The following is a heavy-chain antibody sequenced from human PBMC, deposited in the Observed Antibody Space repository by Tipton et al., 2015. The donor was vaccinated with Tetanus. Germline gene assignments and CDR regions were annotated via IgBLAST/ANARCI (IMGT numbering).Heavy chain of an antibody. Sequence: TLSLTCTVSGASINNSPYFWNWIRQLPGKGLEWIGYIYYSGSTYYNPSLKSRVTISEDRSKNQISLRLRSVTAADTAVYYCARVKGTYNHYGLDVWGQGTTVTVAS. CDR2: IYYSGST. CDR3: ARVKGTYNHYGLDV. V-gene: IGHV4-30-4*01. CDR1: GASINNSPYF. D-gene: IGHD3-10*01. J-gene: IGHJ6*02.